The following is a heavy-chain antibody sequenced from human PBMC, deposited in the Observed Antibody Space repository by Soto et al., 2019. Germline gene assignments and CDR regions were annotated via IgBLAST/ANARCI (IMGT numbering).Heavy chain of an antibody. D-gene: IGHD3-10*01. Sequence: EVQLVESGGGLVQPGRSLRLSCVASGFTFYNHGMHWVRQAPGRGLEWVSGITWSSDSMGYADSVKGRFTISRDNAKNSLYLHMNSLRPEDTALYYCAKEDSGFSGYMDVWGKGTTVTVSS. V-gene: IGHV3-9*01. J-gene: IGHJ6*03. CDR1: GFTFYNHG. CDR3: AKEDSGFSGYMDV. CDR2: ITWSSDSM.